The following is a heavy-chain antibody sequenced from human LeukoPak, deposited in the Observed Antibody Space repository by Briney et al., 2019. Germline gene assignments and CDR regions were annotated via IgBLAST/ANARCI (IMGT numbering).Heavy chain of an antibody. V-gene: IGHV4-59*01. J-gene: IGHJ4*02. Sequence: PSETLSLTRTVSGGSISRYYWSWIRPPPGERLEWIGDIYFSGNTNYNPSLKRRVTISVDTSKNQFSLKLSSVTAADTAVYYCARGSTEGRITIFGVVYDYWGQGTLVTVSS. CDR2: IYFSGNT. CDR1: GGSISRYY. CDR3: ARGSTEGRITIFGVVYDY. D-gene: IGHD3-3*01.